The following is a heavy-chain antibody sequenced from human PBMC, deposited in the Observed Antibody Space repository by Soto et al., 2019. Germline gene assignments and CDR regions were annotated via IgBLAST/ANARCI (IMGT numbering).Heavy chain of an antibody. D-gene: IGHD4-4*01. CDR2: IYWNDDK. Sequence: QITLKESGPTLVKPTQTLTLACTFSGFSLSTSGVGVAWIRQPPGKALEWLALIYWNDDKRYSPSLKSRLTIAKDTSKNQVVLTMTNMDPVDPATDYCARTISNYYAMGWFDPWCQGTLVTVSS. J-gene: IGHJ5*02. V-gene: IGHV2-5*01. CDR3: ARTISNYYAMGWFDP. CDR1: GFSLSTSGVG.